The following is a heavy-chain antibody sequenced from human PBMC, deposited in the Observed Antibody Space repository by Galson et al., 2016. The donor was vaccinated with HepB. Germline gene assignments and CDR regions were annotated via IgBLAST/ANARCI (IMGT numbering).Heavy chain of an antibody. V-gene: IGHV3-11*01. J-gene: IGHJ3*02. CDR3: ARGLRAGSCSTTTCDGTYDT. CDR1: GFPFSDYY. CDR2: MTTSGSTI. D-gene: IGHD2-2*01. Sequence: SLRLSCAASGFPFSDYYMSWVRQAPGKGLEWHSHMTTSGSTIHYADSVKGRFTASRDNAKSSLFLHLNSLSAEDTALYYCARGLRAGSCSTTTCDGTYDTWGQGTMVTVSS.